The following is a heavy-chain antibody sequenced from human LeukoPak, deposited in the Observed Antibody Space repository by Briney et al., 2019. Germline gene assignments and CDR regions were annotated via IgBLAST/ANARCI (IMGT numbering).Heavy chain of an antibody. CDR2: ISGSGGST. Sequence: GGSLRLSCAASGFTFSSYAMSWVRQAPGKGLEWVSAISGSGGSTYYADSVKGRFTISRDNSKNTLYLQMNSLRAEDTAVYYCATSPKYTSGWYGENDYWGQGTLVTVSS. CDR1: GFTFSSYA. D-gene: IGHD6-19*01. CDR3: ATSPKYTSGWYGENDY. J-gene: IGHJ4*02. V-gene: IGHV3-23*01.